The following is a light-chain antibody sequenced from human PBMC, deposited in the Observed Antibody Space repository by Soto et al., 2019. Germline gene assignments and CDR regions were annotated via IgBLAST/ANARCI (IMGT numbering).Light chain of an antibody. CDR2: DAS. J-gene: IGKJ3*01. CDR1: QDISNH. CDR3: QKHDGVPL. Sequence: DIQLTQSPSSLSASVGDRVTITCQASQDISNHLNWYQQKPGKAPNLLIYDASNLETGVPSRFSGGGSVTFFSFTINSLQPEDIATYYCQKHDGVPLFGPGTKVDIK. V-gene: IGKV1-33*01.